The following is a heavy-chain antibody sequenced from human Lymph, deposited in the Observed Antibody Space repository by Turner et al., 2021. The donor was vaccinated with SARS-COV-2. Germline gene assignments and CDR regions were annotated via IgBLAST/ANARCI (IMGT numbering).Heavy chain of an antibody. D-gene: IGHD3-10*01. CDR3: ARVLKIPRELLWFGEPEGDNWFDP. CDR2: IYTSGST. Sequence: QVQLQESGPGLVKPSETLSLTCTVSGCSIRSYYWSWIRQPAGKGLEWIGRIYTSGSTNYNPYLKSRVTMSVDTSKNQFSLKLSSVTAADTAVYYCARVLKIPRELLWFGEPEGDNWFDPWGQGTLVTVSS. CDR1: GCSIRSYY. J-gene: IGHJ5*02. V-gene: IGHV4-4*07.